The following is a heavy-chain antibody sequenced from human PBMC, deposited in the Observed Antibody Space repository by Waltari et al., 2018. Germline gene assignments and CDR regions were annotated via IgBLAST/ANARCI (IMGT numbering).Heavy chain of an antibody. CDR2: TIPIFGTA. Sequence: QVQLVQSGAEVKKPGSSVKVSCKASGGTFSSYAISWVRQRPGQGLEWMGGTIPIFGTANYAQKFQGRVTITADESTSTAYMELSSLRSEDTAVYYCASIAAAGTGYYYYGMDVWGQGTTVTVSS. D-gene: IGHD6-13*01. CDR1: GGTFSSYA. CDR3: ASIAAAGTGYYYYGMDV. V-gene: IGHV1-69*01. J-gene: IGHJ6*02.